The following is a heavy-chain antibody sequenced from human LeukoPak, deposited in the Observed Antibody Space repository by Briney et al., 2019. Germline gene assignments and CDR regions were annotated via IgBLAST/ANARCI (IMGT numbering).Heavy chain of an antibody. CDR3: ARNGDYGDYGNYFDY. J-gene: IGHJ4*02. CDR1: GGSISSGGYY. V-gene: IGHV4-31*03. D-gene: IGHD4-17*01. Sequence: SQTLSLTCTVSGGSISSGGYYWSWTRQYPGKGLEWIGYTYYSGSTYYNPSLKSRVTISVDTSKNQFSLKLSSVTAADTAVYYCARNGDYGDYGNYFDYWGQGTLVTVSS. CDR2: TYYSGST.